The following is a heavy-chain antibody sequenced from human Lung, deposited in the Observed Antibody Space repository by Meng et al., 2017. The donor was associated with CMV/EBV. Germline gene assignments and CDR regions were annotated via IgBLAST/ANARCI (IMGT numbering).Heavy chain of an antibody. D-gene: IGHD3-3*01. J-gene: IGHJ5*02. CDR2: IYYSGST. CDR3: ARVDGMYYDFWSGSVGSWFDP. Sequence: SXTXSLXXTVSGGSISSYYWSWIRQPPGKGLEWIGYIYYSGSTNYNPSLKSRVTISVDTSKNQFSLKLSSVTAADTAVYYCARVDGMYYDFWSGSVGSWFDPWXQGTLVTVSS. CDR1: GGSISSYY. V-gene: IGHV4-59*01.